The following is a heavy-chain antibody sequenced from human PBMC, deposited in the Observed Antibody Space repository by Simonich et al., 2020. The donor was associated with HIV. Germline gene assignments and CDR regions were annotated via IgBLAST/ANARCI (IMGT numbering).Heavy chain of an antibody. V-gene: IGHV3-30*07. J-gene: IGHJ4*02. CDR3: ASGGSISSVWADDY. Sequence: QVQLVESGGGVVQPGRSLRLSCAASGFTFSSSAMHWVRQAPGKGIEWVAVISYDGSNKYYADSVKGRFTISRDNSKHTRYLQMNSLRAEDTAVYYCASGGSISSVWADDYWGQGTLVTVSS. CDR1: GFTFSSSA. CDR2: ISYDGSNK. D-gene: IGHD3-16*01.